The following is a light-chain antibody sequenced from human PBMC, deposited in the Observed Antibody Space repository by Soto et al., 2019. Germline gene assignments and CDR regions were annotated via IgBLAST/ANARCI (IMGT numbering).Light chain of an antibody. Sequence: EILLTQSPATLSLSPGERATLFCRASQSFTTSQLAWYHQNPGHAPRVLIYGASSRATGTPDRFSGSGSGTDFTLTIGRLEPEDFAVYYCQQYASSPRTFGQGTTVEIK. CDR3: QQYASSPRT. CDR2: GAS. CDR1: QSFTTSQ. V-gene: IGKV3-20*01. J-gene: IGKJ1*01.